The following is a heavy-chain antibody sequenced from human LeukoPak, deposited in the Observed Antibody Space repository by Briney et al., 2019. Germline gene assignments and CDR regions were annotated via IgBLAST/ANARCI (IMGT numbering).Heavy chain of an antibody. J-gene: IGHJ4*02. D-gene: IGHD6-19*01. Sequence: GGSLRLSCAASGFTVSSNYMTWVRQAPGKGLEWVSLIYSGGSTYYADSVKGRFTISRDNSKNTLYLQMNSLRVEDTAVYYCAKVPDSSGWYYFDYWGQGTLVTVSS. CDR1: GFTVSSNY. CDR3: AKVPDSSGWYYFDY. V-gene: IGHV3-66*01. CDR2: IYSGGST.